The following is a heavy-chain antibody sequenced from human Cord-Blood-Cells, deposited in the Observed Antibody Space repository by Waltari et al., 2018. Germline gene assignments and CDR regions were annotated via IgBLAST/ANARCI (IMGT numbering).Heavy chain of an antibody. CDR2: INHSGST. D-gene: IGHD3-3*01. CDR1: GGSFSGYY. J-gene: IGHJ5*02. CDR3: ARGPIFGVVINWFDP. Sequence: QVQLQQWGAGLLKPSETLSLTCAVYGGSFSGYYWSWIRQPPGKGLEWIGEINHSGSTNYNPSLKSRVTISVDTSKNQFSLKLSSGTAADTAVYYCARGPIFGVVINWFDPWGRGTLVTVSS. V-gene: IGHV4-34*01.